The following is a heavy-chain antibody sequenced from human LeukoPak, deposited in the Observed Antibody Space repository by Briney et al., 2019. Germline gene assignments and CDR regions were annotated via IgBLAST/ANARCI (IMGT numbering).Heavy chain of an antibody. Sequence: GGSLRLSCAASGFTFSSYWMNWARQAPGKGLEWVASINHNGNVNYYVDSVKGRFTISRDNAKNSLYPQMNSLRAEDTAIYYCTRVGYIDEGIDYWGQGTLVTVSS. CDR3: TRVGYIDEGIDY. CDR1: GFTFSSYW. J-gene: IGHJ4*02. D-gene: IGHD5-24*01. CDR2: INHNGNVN. V-gene: IGHV3-7*04.